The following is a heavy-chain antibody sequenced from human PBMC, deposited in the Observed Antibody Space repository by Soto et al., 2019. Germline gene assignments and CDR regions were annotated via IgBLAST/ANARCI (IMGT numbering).Heavy chain of an antibody. V-gene: IGHV3-74*01. D-gene: IGHD1-1*01. Sequence: EVQLVESGGGLVQPGGPLRLSCAASGFTFSSNWMHWIRQPPGKGLVWVSRINNDGSNTDYADSVKGRFTVSRDNAKNTLYLQMNSLSVEDTAVYYCVGGIWNAENYGGQGTLVTVSS. CDR1: GFTFSSNW. J-gene: IGHJ4*02. CDR3: VGGIWNAENY. CDR2: INNDGSNT.